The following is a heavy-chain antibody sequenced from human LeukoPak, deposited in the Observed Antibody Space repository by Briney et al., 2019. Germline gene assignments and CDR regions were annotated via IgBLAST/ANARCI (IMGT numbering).Heavy chain of an antibody. J-gene: IGHJ4*02. V-gene: IGHV3-21*01. D-gene: IGHD1-14*01. CDR1: GFTFNTYS. Sequence: GGSLRLSCAASGFTFNTYSMNWVRQAPGKGLEWVSSTSSTSGYIYYAESLRGRFTISRDNAKKSLYLQLSSLRAEDTAVYYCARDLGITISNPTLDYWGQGTLVTVSS. CDR3: ARDLGITISNPTLDY. CDR2: TSSTSGYI.